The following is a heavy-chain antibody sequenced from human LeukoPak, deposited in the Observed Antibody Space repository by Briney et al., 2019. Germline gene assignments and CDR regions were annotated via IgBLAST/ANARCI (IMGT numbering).Heavy chain of an antibody. V-gene: IGHV4-39*01. Sequence: SETLSLTCTVSGGSISSTSNYWGWIRQPPGKGLEWIVSIYYSGSTYYNPSLKSRVTISVDTSKNQFSLKLSSVTAADTAVYYCASGRLGQCRRTICYDDDFDIWGQGTMVTVSS. CDR3: ASGRLGQCRRTICYDDDFDI. J-gene: IGHJ3*02. CDR1: GGSISSTSNY. CDR2: IYYSGST. D-gene: IGHD2-2*01.